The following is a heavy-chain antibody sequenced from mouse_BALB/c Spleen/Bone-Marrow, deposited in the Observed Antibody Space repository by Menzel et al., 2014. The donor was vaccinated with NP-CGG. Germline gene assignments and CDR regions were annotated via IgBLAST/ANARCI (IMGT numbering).Heavy chain of an antibody. CDR3: ARSLGEGYAMDY. CDR2: IHYSGTT. Sequence: DVKLVESGPDLVKPSQSLSLTCTVTGYSITSGYSWHWIRQFPGDKLEWMGYIHYSGTTNYNPSLKSRVSITRDTSKNQFFLQLNSVTTEDTATYYCARSLGEGYAMDYWGQGTSVTVSS. J-gene: IGHJ4*01. CDR1: GYSITSGYS. V-gene: IGHV3-1*02. D-gene: IGHD2-10*02.